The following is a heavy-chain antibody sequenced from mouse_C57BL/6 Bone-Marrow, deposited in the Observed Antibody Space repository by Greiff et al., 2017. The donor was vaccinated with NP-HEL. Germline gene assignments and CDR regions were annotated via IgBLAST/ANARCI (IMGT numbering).Heavy chain of an antibody. J-gene: IGHJ2*01. CDR2: IWWDDDK. D-gene: IGHD1-1*01. CDR1: GFSLSTFGMG. V-gene: IGHV8-8*01. Sequence: VKLQESGPGILQPSQTLSLTCSFSGFSLSTFGMGVGWIRQPSGKGLEWLAHIWWDDDKYYNPALKSRLTISKDTSKNQVFLKIANVDTADTATYYCARIGHYYGSRYFDYWGQGTTLTVSS. CDR3: ARIGHYYGSRYFDY.